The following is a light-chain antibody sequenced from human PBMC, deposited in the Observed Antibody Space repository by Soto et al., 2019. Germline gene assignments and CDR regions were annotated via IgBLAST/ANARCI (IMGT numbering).Light chain of an antibody. CDR2: DVT. J-gene: IGLJ1*01. CDR1: SSDVGAYNY. V-gene: IGLV2-14*01. Sequence: QSALTQPASVSGSPGQSIAISCTGTSSDVGAYNYVSWYQQHPGKVPKLVIYDVTNRPSGVSDRFSGSKSGNTASLTISGLQAEAEADYYCSSYTSNTTPYVFGTGTKVTVL. CDR3: SSYTSNTTPYV.